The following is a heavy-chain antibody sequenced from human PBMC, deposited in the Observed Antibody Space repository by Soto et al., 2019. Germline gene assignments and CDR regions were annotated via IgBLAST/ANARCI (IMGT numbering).Heavy chain of an antibody. CDR2: IYYSGST. D-gene: IGHD2-15*01. CDR1: GGSISSYY. Sequence: SETLSLTCTVSGGSISSYYWSWIRQPPGKGLEWIGYIYYSGSTNYNPSLKSRVTISVDTSKNQFSLKLSSVTAADTAVYYCARAGELGYCSGGSCYGFGYWGQGTLVTVSS. J-gene: IGHJ4*02. CDR3: ARAGELGYCSGGSCYGFGY. V-gene: IGHV4-59*01.